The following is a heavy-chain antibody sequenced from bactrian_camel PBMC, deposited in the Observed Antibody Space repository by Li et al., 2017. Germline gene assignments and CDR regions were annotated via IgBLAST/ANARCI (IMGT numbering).Heavy chain of an antibody. V-gene: IGHV3S53*01. CDR3: AADLVPYRSNCGLHPTNPLRTDFGC. CDR2: IKSDGST. J-gene: IGHJ6*01. Sequence: QVQLVESGGGSVQAGGSLRLSCGYTYNEGDMAWFRQAPGKQREGVAVIKSDGSTSYADSVKGRFTISQDHAENTLYLQMNDLKPEDTAMYYCAADLVPYRSNCGLHPTNPLRTDFGCWGQGTQVTVS. D-gene: IGHD1*01. CDR1: YTYNEGD.